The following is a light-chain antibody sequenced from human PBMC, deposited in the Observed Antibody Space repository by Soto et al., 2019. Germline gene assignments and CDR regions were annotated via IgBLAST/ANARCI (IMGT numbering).Light chain of an antibody. V-gene: IGKV3-20*01. CDR1: QSVGNNY. CDR2: RAS. J-gene: IGKJ4*01. CDR3: QQYAGSPLT. Sequence: ENVLTQSPDTLSLSPGERAIISCRASQSVGNNYLGWFQQKPGRAPRLVIYRASNRATGVPDRFSGSGSGTDFTLTISRLEPEDFAVYYCQQYAGSPLTFGGGTKVEI.